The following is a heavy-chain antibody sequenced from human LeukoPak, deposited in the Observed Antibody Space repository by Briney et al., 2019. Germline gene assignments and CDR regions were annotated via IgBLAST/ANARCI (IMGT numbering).Heavy chain of an antibody. CDR2: IYTSGST. CDR3: ARASGGGYYYYYYMDV. J-gene: IGHJ6*03. D-gene: IGHD3-10*01. CDR1: GGSISSGSYY. Sequence: SQTLSLTCTVSGGSISSGSYYWSWIRQPAGKELEWIGRIYTSGSTNYNPSLKSRVTISVDTSKNQFSLKLSSVTAADTAVYYCARASGGGYYYYYYMDVWGKGTTVTVSS. V-gene: IGHV4-61*02.